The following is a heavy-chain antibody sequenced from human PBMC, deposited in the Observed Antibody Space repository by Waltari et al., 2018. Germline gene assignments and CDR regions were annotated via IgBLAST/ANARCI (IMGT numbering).Heavy chain of an antibody. CDR3: ARDLVAYYDSSGPPLKD. CDR1: GFTFGDYA. CDR2: ISSSSSTI. J-gene: IGHJ4*02. V-gene: IGHV3-48*01. Sequence: EVQLVESGGGLVQPGRSLRLSCTASGFTFGDYAMSWFRQAPGKGLEWVSYISSSSSTIYYADSVKGRFTISRDNAKNSLYLQMNSLRAEDTAVYYCARDLVAYYDSSGPPLKDWGQGTLVTVSS. D-gene: IGHD3-22*01.